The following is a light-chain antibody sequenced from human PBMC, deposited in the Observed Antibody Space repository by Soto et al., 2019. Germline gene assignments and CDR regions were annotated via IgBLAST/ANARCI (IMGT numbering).Light chain of an antibody. CDR1: SRDVGAYNY. V-gene: IGLV2-14*01. Sequence: QSVLTQPASVSGSPGQSVTISCTGTSRDVGAYNYVSWYQQHPGKAPKLMIYEVSNRPSGVSNRFSGSKSGNTASLTISGLQAEDEADYYCNSYTGSSTRFVFGTGTQLTVL. J-gene: IGLJ7*01. CDR3: NSYTGSSTRFV. CDR2: EVS.